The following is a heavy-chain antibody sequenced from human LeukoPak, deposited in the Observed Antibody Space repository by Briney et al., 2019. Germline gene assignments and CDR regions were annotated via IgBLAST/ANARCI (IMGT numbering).Heavy chain of an antibody. D-gene: IGHD6-19*01. CDR3: ARDSGWYLGILNDY. V-gene: IGHV1-8*01. CDR1: GYTFTSYD. Sequence: ASVKVSCKASGYTFTSYDINWVRQATGQGLEWMGWMNPNSGNTGYAQKFQGRVTMTRNTSISTAYMELSSLRSEDTAVYYCARDSGWYLGILNDYWGQGTLVTVSS. CDR2: MNPNSGNT. J-gene: IGHJ4*02.